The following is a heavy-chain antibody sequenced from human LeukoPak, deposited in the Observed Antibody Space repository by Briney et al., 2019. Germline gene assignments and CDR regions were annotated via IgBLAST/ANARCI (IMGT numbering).Heavy chain of an antibody. CDR2: IAHHGNNK. J-gene: IGHJ4*02. Sequence: GGSLRLSCGASGFTFSSSAMYWVRQGPGKGLEWVAYIAHHGNNKYYADSVKGRFTISRDNSKGSLYLQMNSLRADDTAVYYCAKDGSWSCTDWGQGTLVRVSS. CDR1: GFTFSSSA. D-gene: IGHD2-8*02. CDR3: AKDGSWSCTD. V-gene: IGHV3-30*02.